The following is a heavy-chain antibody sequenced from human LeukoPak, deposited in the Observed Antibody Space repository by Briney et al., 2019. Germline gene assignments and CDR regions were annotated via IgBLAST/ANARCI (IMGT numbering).Heavy chain of an antibody. CDR1: GYSISSGYY. D-gene: IGHD1-7*01. V-gene: IGHV4-38-2*02. J-gene: IGHJ4*02. Sequence: PSETLSLTCSVSGYSISSGYYWGWIRQPPGKGLEWIGSIYHGGSTYDNSFLKSRVIISLDTSNTQFSLKLSSVTAADTAMYYCAREKAAGTTAVMGYWGQGILVTVSS. CDR2: IYHGGST. CDR3: AREKAAGTTAVMGY.